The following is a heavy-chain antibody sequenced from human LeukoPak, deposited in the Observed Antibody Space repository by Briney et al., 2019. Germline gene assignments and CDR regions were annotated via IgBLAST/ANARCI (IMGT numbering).Heavy chain of an antibody. CDR1: GFTFGDYA. J-gene: IGHJ4*02. CDR3: TRDRDIVVVPAANVVDY. CDR2: IRSKAYGGTT. V-gene: IGHV3-49*04. Sequence: PGGSLRLSCTASGFTFGDYAMSWVRQAPGKGLEGVGFIRSKAYGGTTEYAASVKGRFTISRDDSKSIAYLQMNSLKTEDTAVYYCTRDRDIVVVPAANVVDYWGQGTLVTVSS. D-gene: IGHD2-2*01.